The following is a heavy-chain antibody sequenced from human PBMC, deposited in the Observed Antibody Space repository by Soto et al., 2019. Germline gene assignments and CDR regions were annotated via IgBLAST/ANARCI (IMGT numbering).Heavy chain of an antibody. V-gene: IGHV3-30*04. J-gene: IGHJ4*02. Sequence: QVQLVESGGGVVQPGRSLRLSCAASGFTFSSYAMHWVRQAPGKGLEWVAVISYDGKNEYYADPVKGRFTISRDNSKNTLYLQMNSLRAEDTAVYRCARDVSSMVTRYFDYWGQGTLVTVSS. CDR3: ARDVSSMVTRYFDY. CDR2: ISYDGKNE. D-gene: IGHD5-18*01. CDR1: GFTFSSYA.